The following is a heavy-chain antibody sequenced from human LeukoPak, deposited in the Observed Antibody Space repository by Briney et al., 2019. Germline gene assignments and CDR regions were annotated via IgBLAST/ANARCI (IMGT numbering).Heavy chain of an antibody. D-gene: IGHD3-10*01. V-gene: IGHV4-59*08. CDR2: IYYSGNT. CDR1: GGSISSHY. Sequence: SETLSLTCTVSGGSISSHYWSWIRQPPGKGLEWIGCIYYSGNTNYNPSLESRVTISVDTSKNQFSLKLSSVTAADTAVYYCARHQLRGFLDDNWGQGTLVTISS. CDR3: ARHQLRGFLDDN. J-gene: IGHJ4*02.